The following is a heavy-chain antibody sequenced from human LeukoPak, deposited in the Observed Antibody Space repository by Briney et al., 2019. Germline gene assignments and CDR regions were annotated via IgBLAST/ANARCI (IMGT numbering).Heavy chain of an antibody. J-gene: IGHJ4*02. Sequence: ASVKVSCKTSGYTFPSYTIHWVRQAPGQRLEWMGWISTGNDNAKYSQEFQGRVTITRDTSASTAYMELNSLRSEDTAVYFCAREGRYGDYGDYWGQGTLVTVSS. CDR2: ISTGNDNA. CDR3: AREGRYGDYGDY. V-gene: IGHV1-3*04. CDR1: GYTFPSYT. D-gene: IGHD4-17*01.